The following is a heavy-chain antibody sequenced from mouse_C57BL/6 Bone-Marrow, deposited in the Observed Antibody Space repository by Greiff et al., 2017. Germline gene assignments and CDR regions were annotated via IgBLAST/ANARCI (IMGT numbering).Heavy chain of an antibody. CDR2: IYPGDGDT. D-gene: IGHD1-1*01. CDR1: GYAFSSSW. Sequence: VQLQQSGPELVKPGASVKISCKASGYAFSSSWMNWVKQRPGKGLEWLGRIYPGDGDTNYNGKFKGKATLTADKSSSTAYMQLSSLTSEDSAVYFCARADYYGSSLCYFDVWGTGTTVTVSS. CDR3: ARADYYGSSLCYFDV. J-gene: IGHJ1*03. V-gene: IGHV1-82*01.